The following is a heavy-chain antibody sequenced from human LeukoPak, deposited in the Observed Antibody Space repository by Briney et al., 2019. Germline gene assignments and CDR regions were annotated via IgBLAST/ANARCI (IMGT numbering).Heavy chain of an antibody. V-gene: IGHV3-33*03. D-gene: IGHD2-2*01. Sequence: GRSLRLSCVASGFTFSSYVMHWVCQAPGKGLEWVAVIWSDGNNQYYADSVKGRFTISRDNAKNSLYLQMNSLRAEDTAVYYCARTLGYCSSTNCFLTFDYWGQGTLVTVSS. CDR3: ARTLGYCSSTNCFLTFDY. J-gene: IGHJ4*02. CDR2: IWSDGNNQ. CDR1: GFTFSSYV.